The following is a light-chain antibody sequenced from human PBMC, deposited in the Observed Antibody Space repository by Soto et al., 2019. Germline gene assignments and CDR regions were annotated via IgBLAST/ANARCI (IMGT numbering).Light chain of an antibody. CDR1: HDISNY. CDR3: QYYDYLPL. CDR2: GAS. Sequence: DIQMTQSPSSLSASVGDRVTITCQASHDISNYLNWYQHKPGKAPKLLNYGASNLETGVPSRFSGSGYGTDFTFTISCQQPEDIATYNCQYYDYLPLFGTGTTVDLK. V-gene: IGKV1-33*01. J-gene: IGKJ3*01.